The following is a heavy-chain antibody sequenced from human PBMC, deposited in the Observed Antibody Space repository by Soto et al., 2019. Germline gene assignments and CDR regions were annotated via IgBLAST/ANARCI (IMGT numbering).Heavy chain of an antibody. J-gene: IGHJ6*02. V-gene: IGHV4-59*08. Sequence: QVQLQESGPGLVRPSETLSLICTVSGGSISSYYWSWIRQPPGKGLEWIGYIYYSGTTRYNPSLXSRVTISVDTPXXXFXXTLSSLTAADTAVYPCARQVPYCSDSSHCAYGLDVWGQGTTVTVSS. D-gene: IGHD2-15*01. CDR3: ARQVPYCSDSSHCAYGLDV. CDR2: IYYSGTT. CDR1: GGSISSYY.